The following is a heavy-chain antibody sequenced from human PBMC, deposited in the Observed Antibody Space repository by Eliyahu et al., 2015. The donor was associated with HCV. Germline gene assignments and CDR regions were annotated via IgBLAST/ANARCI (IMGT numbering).Heavy chain of an antibody. V-gene: IGHV5-51*01. J-gene: IGHJ5*02. D-gene: IGHD6-19*01. CDR2: IYPGDSDT. CDR1: GYSFTSYW. Sequence: EVQLVQSGAEVKKPGESLKISCKGSGYSFTSYWIGWVRQMPGKGLEWMGIIYPGDSDTRYSPSFQGQVTISADKSISTAYLQWSSLKASDTAMYYCARIKGIPGIAVAARGGWFDPWGQGTLVTVSS. CDR3: ARIKGIPGIAVAARGGWFDP.